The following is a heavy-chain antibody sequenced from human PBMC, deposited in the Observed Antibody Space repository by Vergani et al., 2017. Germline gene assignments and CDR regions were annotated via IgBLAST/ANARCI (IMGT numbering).Heavy chain of an antibody. J-gene: IGHJ4*02. CDR3: AKDLRQWELLRLVRFRAPPGFDY. CDR2: ISSSSSYI. V-gene: IGHV3-21*04. D-gene: IGHD1-26*01. CDR1: GFTFSSYS. Sequence: EVQLLESGGGLVQPGGSLRLSCAASGFTFSSYSMNWVRQAPGKGLEWVSSISSSSSYIYYADSVKGRFTISRDNAKNSLYLQMNSLRAEDTAVYYCAKDLRQWELLRLVRFRAPPGFDYWGQGTLVTVSS.